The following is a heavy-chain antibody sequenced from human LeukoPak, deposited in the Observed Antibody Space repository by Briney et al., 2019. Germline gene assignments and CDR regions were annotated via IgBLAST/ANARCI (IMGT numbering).Heavy chain of an antibody. CDR3: ARENGRQWDY. V-gene: IGHV3-30*04. Sequence: GGSLRLSCAASGFTFSSYAMHWVRQAPGKGLEWVAVISYDGSNKYYADSVKGRFTISRDNSKNTLYLQMNSLRAEDTAVYYCARENGRQWDYWGQGTLVTVSS. CDR1: GFTFSSYA. CDR2: ISYDGSNK. D-gene: IGHD6-19*01. J-gene: IGHJ4*02.